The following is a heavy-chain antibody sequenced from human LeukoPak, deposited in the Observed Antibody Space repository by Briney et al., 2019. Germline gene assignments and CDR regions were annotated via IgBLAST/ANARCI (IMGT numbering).Heavy chain of an antibody. CDR3: ARDPATYYYDSSGYLNWFDP. J-gene: IGHJ5*02. V-gene: IGHV1-8*01. D-gene: IGHD3-22*01. Sequence: ASVKVSCKASGYTFTTYDINWVRQATGQGLERMGWMDPNSGNTGYAQKSQGRVTMTRNTSISTAYMELRSLRSDDTAVYYCARDPATYYYDSSGYLNWFDPWGQGTLVTVSS. CDR1: GYTFTTYD. CDR2: MDPNSGNT.